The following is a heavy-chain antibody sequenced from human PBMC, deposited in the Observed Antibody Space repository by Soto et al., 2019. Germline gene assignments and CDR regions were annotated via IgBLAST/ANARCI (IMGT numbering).Heavy chain of an antibody. V-gene: IGHV4-61*08. CDR2: IYYSGST. CDR1: GGPISSGGYY. D-gene: IGHD4-4*01. J-gene: IGHJ6*03. CDR3: ATSSTVTTPVHTYYYSHYIDV. Sequence: SETLSLTCTVSGGPISSGGYYWTWIRQPPGKGLEWIGYIYYSGSTNYNPSLKGRVTISVDTSKNRFSLKLSSVTAADTAVYYCATSSTVTTPVHTYYYSHYIDVWGKRTPVPVSS.